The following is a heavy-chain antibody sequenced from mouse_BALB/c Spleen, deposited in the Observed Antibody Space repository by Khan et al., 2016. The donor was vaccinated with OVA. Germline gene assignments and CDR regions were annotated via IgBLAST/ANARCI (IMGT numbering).Heavy chain of an antibody. CDR3: SRAYYRYDGYYAMDY. CDR1: GFSLSRYN. CDR2: IWGGGGT. V-gene: IGHV2-6-4*01. J-gene: IGHJ4*01. Sequence: VQLQESGPGLVAPSQSLSITCTVSGFSLSRYNIHWVRQPPGKGLEWLGMIWGGGGTDYNSTLKIRLSIIKDNSKSQVFLKMNSLQTDDTAMSFCSRAYYRYDGYYAMDYWGQGTSVTVSS. D-gene: IGHD2-14*01.